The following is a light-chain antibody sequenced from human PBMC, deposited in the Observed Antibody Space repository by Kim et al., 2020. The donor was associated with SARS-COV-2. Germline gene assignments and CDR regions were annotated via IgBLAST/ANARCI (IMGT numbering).Light chain of an antibody. Sequence: QSALTQPASVSGSPGQSITISCTGTSSDVGGYNYVSWYQHHPGKAPKLMIYDVSKRPAGVSNRFSGSKSGKTASMTISGLQAEDAANYYCSSYTSSSTWVFGGGTKLTVL. CDR2: DVS. CDR3: SSYTSSSTWV. V-gene: IGLV2-14*03. J-gene: IGLJ3*02. CDR1: SSDVGGYNY.